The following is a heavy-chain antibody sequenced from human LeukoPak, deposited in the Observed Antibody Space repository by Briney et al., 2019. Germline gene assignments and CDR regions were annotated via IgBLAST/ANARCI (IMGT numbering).Heavy chain of an antibody. CDR1: GFTFSTYG. CDR2: ISYDGSNK. D-gene: IGHD3-16*01. CDR3: AKDRGRYGSAGYYGMDV. J-gene: IGHJ6*02. V-gene: IGHV3-30*18. Sequence: GRSLRLSCAASGFTFSTYGMHWVRQAEDRGLEWVAVISYDGSNKYYADSVKGRFTISRDNSKNTLYLQMNSLRAEDTAVYYCAKDRGRYGSAGYYGMDVWGHGTTVTVSS.